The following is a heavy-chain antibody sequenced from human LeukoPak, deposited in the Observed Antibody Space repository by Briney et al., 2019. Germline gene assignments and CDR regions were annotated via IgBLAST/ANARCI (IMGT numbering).Heavy chain of an antibody. Sequence: GASVKVSCKASGYTFTTYVLNWVRQAPGQGFEWMGFINTYTRNPTYAQGFTGRFVFSLDTSVSTAYLQISNLKAEDTAVYYCARAYFRDAFDIWGQGTMVTVSS. J-gene: IGHJ3*02. CDR3: ARAYFRDAFDI. V-gene: IGHV7-4-1*02. D-gene: IGHD3-10*01. CDR2: INTYTRNP. CDR1: GYTFTTYV.